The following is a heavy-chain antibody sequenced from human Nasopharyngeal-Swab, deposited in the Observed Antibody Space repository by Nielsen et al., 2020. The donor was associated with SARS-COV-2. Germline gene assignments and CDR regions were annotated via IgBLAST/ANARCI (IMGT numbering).Heavy chain of an antibody. Sequence: VRQMPGKGLEWDSAISGSGGSTYYADSVKGRFTISRDNSKNTLYLQMNSLRAEDTAVYYCAKDIAMVRGVISFPYFDYWGQGTLVTVSS. D-gene: IGHD3-10*01. CDR2: ISGSGGST. J-gene: IGHJ4*02. V-gene: IGHV3-23*01. CDR3: AKDIAMVRGVISFPYFDY.